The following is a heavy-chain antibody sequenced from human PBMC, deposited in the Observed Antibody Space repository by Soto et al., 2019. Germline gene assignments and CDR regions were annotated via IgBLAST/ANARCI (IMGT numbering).Heavy chain of an antibody. CDR3: ARAPAVAGTFVDWFDP. V-gene: IGHV1-69*12. D-gene: IGHD6-19*01. Sequence: QVQLVQSGAEEKKPGSSVKVSCKDSGGTFSSYAISWVRQAPGQGLEWMGGIITIFGKANYAQKFHGRVTITADESTSTAYLELSSLRSEDTAVYYGARAPAVAGTFVDWFDPWGQGTLVTVSS. CDR2: IITIFGKA. CDR1: GGTFSSYA. J-gene: IGHJ5*02.